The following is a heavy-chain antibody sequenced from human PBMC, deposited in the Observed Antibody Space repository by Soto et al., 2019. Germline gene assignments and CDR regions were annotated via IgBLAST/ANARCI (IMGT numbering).Heavy chain of an antibody. CDR3: ARNSVDIVATINYYYYMDV. CDR2: IYYSGST. CDR1: GGSISSYY. J-gene: IGHJ6*03. V-gene: IGHV4-59*01. D-gene: IGHD5-12*01. Sequence: PSETLSLTCTVSGGSISSYYWSWIRQPPGKGLEWIGYIYYSGSTNYNPSLKSRVTISVDTSKNQFSLKLSSVTAADTAVYYCARNSVDIVATINYYYYMDVWXKGTTVTVSS.